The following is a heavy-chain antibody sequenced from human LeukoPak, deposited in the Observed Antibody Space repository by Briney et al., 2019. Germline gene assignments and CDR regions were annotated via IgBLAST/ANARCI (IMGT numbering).Heavy chain of an antibody. V-gene: IGHV3-15*01. CDR2: IKTKTDGGTR. J-gene: IGHJ6*02. CDR1: GFSFSNAW. D-gene: IGHD3-10*01. Sequence: GGSLRLSCAASGFSFSNAWMSWVRQAPGKGLEWVGRIKTKTDGGTRDYAAPVKGRFTISRDDSQNTLYLQMNSVKIKDTAVYYCTTERVLLWFGELRDYYYYAMDVWGQGTTVTVSS. CDR3: TTERVLLWFGELRDYYYYAMDV.